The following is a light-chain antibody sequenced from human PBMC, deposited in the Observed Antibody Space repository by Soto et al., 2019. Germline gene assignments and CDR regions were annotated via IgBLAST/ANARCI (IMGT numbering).Light chain of an antibody. Sequence: QSVLTQPASVSGSPGQSITISCTGTSSDVGDYDYVSWHQHHPGKAPKLIIYEVSNRPSGVSNRFSGSKSGNTASLTISGLQTEDEADYYCSSYTSSSPWVFGGGTKLTVL. CDR3: SSYTSSSPWV. V-gene: IGLV2-14*01. CDR2: EVS. CDR1: SSDVGDYDY. J-gene: IGLJ3*02.